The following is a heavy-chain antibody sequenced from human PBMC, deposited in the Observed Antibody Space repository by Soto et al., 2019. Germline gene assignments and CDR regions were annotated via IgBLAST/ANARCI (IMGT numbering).Heavy chain of an antibody. CDR1: GFTFSSYG. V-gene: IGHV3-30*03. CDR3: ARESSRTLDY. J-gene: IGHJ4*02. Sequence: GGSLRLSCAASGFTFSSYGMHWVRQAPGKGLEWVAVISYDGSNKYYADSVKGRFTISRDNTKNSLYLQMNSLRAEDTAVYYCARESSRTLDYWGQGTLVTVSS. D-gene: IGHD6-13*01. CDR2: ISYDGSNK.